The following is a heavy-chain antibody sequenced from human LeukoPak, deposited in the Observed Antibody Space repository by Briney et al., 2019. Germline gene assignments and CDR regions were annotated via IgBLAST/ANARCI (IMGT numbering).Heavy chain of an antibody. V-gene: IGHV4-34*01. J-gene: IGHJ6*02. CDR2: INHSGST. D-gene: IGHD3-16*01. CDR1: GGSFSGYY. Sequence: SETLSLTCAVYGGSFSGYYWSWIRQPPGKGLEWIGEINHSGSTNYNPSLKSRVTISVDTSKNQFSLKLSSVTAADTAVYYCARYGKLGAYYYYHGMDVWGQGTTVTVSS. CDR3: ARYGKLGAYYYYHGMDV.